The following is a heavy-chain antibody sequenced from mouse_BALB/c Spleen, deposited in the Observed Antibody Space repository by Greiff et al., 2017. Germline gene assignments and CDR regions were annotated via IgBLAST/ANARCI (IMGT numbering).Heavy chain of an antibody. CDR2: ISYSGST. CDR3: ARGEDGYYVDFDY. V-gene: IGHV3-2*02. Sequence: EVKLQESGPGLVKPSQSLSLTCTVTGYSITSDYAWNWIRQFPGNKLEWMGYISYSGSTSYNPSLKIRISITRDTSKNQFFLQLNSVTTEDTATYYCARGEDGYYVDFDYWGQGTTRTVSS. D-gene: IGHD2-3*01. J-gene: IGHJ2*01. CDR1: GYSITSDYA.